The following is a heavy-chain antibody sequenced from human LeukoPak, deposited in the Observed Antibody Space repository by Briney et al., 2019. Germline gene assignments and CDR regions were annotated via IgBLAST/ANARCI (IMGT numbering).Heavy chain of an antibody. CDR1: GGSMSTYY. J-gene: IGHJ4*02. D-gene: IGHD3-22*01. V-gene: IGHV4-59*08. Sequence: PSETLSLTCSVSGGSMSTYYWSWIRQPPGKGLEWIGYIYDSGSTGYNPSLKSRVTISVDTSKNQFSLNLSSVTAADTAVYYCARTKGTGYYYYFDYWGQGTLVTVSS. CDR2: IYDSGST. CDR3: ARTKGTGYYYYFDY.